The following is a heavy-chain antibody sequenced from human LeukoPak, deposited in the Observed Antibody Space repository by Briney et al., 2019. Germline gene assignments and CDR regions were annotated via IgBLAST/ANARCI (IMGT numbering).Heavy chain of an antibody. CDR3: ARHAGEMQWLVSSWFDP. D-gene: IGHD6-19*01. Sequence: PSETLTLTCTASGGSISSYYWSWIRQPPGKGLEWIGYIYYSGSTNYNPSLKSRVTISVETSKNQFSLKLSSVTAADTAVYYCARHAGEMQWLVSSWFDPWGQGTLVTVSS. CDR1: GGSISSYY. V-gene: IGHV4-59*08. J-gene: IGHJ5*02. CDR2: IYYSGST.